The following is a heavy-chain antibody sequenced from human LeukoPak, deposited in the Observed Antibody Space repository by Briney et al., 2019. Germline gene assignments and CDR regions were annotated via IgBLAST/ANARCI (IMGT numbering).Heavy chain of an antibody. CDR1: GFTFSGSA. Sequence: GGSLRLSCAASGFTFSGSAMHWVRQASGKGLEWVGRIRSKTDGGTTDYAAPVKGRFTISRDDSKNTLYLQMNSLKTEDTAVYYCTTGQGDYWGQGTLVTVSS. V-gene: IGHV3-15*01. CDR3: TTGQGDY. CDR2: IRSKTDGGTT. J-gene: IGHJ4*02.